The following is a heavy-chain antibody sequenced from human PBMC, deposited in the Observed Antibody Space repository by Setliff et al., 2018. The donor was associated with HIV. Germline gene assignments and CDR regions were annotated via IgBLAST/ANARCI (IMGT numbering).Heavy chain of an antibody. V-gene: IGHV1-58*02. J-gene: IGHJ6*03. CDR1: GFTFTTSA. D-gene: IGHD3-22*01. CDR3: AARPGVDSSGYYDYYYMDV. Sequence: ASVKVSCKASGFTFTTSAMQWVRQARGRRLEWIGWIVVGSGNTNYAQRFQERVNITRDMSTSTSYMEVTNLRSDDTAVYYCAARPGVDSSGYYDYYYMDVWGKGTTVTVS. CDR2: IVVGSGNT.